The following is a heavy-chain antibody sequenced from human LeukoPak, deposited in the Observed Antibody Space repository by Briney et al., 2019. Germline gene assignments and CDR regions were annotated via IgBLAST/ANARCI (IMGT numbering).Heavy chain of an antibody. CDR2: IRQDGSAK. D-gene: IGHD3-10*01. V-gene: IGHV3-7*04. CDR3: ARDCCASGSHDF. J-gene: IGHJ4*02. Sequence: GGSLRLSCAASGLALSAYWMTWVRQAPGKGLEWVANIRQDGSAKHYVDSVEGRFIISRDNAKNSLYLYMNSLRGDDTAIYYCARDCCASGSHDFWGQGTLVTVSS. CDR1: GLALSAYW.